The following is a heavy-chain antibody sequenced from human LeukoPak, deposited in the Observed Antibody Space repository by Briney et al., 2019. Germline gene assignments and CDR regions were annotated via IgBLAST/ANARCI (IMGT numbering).Heavy chain of an antibody. D-gene: IGHD3-3*01. CDR3: AKDRYYDFWSGYYKGSYYFDY. Sequence: GGSLRLSCAACGFTFSGYGMHWVRQAPGKGLEWVAFIRYDGSNKYYADSVKGRFTISRDNSKNTLYLQMNSLRAEDTAVYYCAKDRYYDFWSGYYKGSYYFDYWGQGTLVTVSS. CDR2: IRYDGSNK. CDR1: GFTFSGYG. V-gene: IGHV3-30*02. J-gene: IGHJ4*02.